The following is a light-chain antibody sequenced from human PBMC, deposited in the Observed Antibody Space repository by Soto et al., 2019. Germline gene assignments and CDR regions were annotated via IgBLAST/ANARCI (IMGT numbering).Light chain of an antibody. Sequence: QSVLSQPPSVSAAPGQRVTISCSGDFSNIGRNAVNWYQQYQGMVPTLLIFYDDPLASGVSDRFSGSRSGTSASLAISGLQSEDEPDYYCATWDDSLNGPVFGGGTQLTVL. CDR2: YDD. J-gene: IGLJ3*02. CDR1: FSNIGRNA. V-gene: IGLV1-36*01. CDR3: ATWDDSLNGPV.